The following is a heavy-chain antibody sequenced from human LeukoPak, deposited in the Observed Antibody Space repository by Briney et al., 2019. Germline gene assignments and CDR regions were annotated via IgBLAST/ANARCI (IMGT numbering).Heavy chain of an antibody. J-gene: IGHJ4*02. CDR1: GGSISSNNW. Sequence: PSGTLSLTCAVSGGSISSNNWWSWVRQPPGKGLEWIGEVYHSGSTNYNPSLKSRVTISVDTSKNQFSLKLSSVTAADTAVYYCAREVVYYDSSGSWARIDYWGQGTLVTVSS. D-gene: IGHD3-22*01. CDR2: VYHSGST. V-gene: IGHV4-4*02. CDR3: AREVVYYDSSGSWARIDY.